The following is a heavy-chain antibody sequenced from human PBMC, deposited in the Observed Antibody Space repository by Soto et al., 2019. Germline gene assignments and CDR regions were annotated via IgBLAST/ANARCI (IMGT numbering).Heavy chain of an antibody. V-gene: IGHV1-8*01. CDR2: MNPNSGNT. D-gene: IGHD6-6*01. CDR3: AISRSECRISFGY. J-gene: IGHJ1*01. Sequence: QVQLVQSGAEVKKPGASVKVSCKASGYTFTSYYINWVRQATGQGLEWMGWMNPNSGNTGYAQKFQGRVTMTRNTSIHTAYMELSSLGSDVTAVDYCAISRSECRISFGYWGQGTLVTVSS. CDR1: GYTFTSYY.